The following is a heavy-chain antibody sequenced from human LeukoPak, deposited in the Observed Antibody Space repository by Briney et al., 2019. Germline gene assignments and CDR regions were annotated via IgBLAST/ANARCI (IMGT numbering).Heavy chain of an antibody. CDR1: GYTLSDLA. Sequence: VASVKVSCKVSGYTLSDLAMHWLRQAPGKGLEWMGGLDPEDGEAIYAQPLQGRVTMTEDTSSDTAYMVLSSLRSEDTAVYYCATRNFGDYGAFDIWGQGTMVTVSS. J-gene: IGHJ3*02. D-gene: IGHD4-17*01. CDR2: LDPEDGEA. V-gene: IGHV1-24*01. CDR3: ATRNFGDYGAFDI.